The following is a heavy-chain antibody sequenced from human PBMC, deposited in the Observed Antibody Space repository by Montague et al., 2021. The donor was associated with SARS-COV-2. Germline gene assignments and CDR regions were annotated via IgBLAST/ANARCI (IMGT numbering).Heavy chain of an antibody. CDR1: GGSINDNSYF. Sequence: SETLSLTCAVSGGSINDNSYFWGWIRQPPGKGLEWIATIYYSGDTYYNPSLRSRVTMAVDTPKNQFSPKLSSVTAADTAVYYCARFYHVGMVRGVRRAYYYGMDVWGQGTTVTVSS. J-gene: IGHJ6*02. V-gene: IGHV4-39*01. CDR2: IYYSGDT. CDR3: ARFYHVGMVRGVRRAYYYGMDV. D-gene: IGHD3-10*01.